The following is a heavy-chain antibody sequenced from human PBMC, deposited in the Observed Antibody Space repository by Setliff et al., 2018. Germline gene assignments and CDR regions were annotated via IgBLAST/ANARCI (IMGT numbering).Heavy chain of an antibody. CDR3: ARGLGNYADY. CDR1: GGSFSGYY. D-gene: IGHD3-16*01. V-gene: IGHV4-34*01. Sequence: SETLSLTCAVYGGSFSGYYWSWIRQPPGKGLEWIGEINHSGSTNYNPSLKSRVTISVDTSTNQFSLKLSSVTAADTSVSYCARGLGNYADYWGQGTLVTVSS. J-gene: IGHJ4*02. CDR2: INHSGST.